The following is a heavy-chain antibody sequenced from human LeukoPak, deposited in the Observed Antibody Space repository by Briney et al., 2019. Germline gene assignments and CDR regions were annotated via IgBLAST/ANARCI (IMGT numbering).Heavy chain of an antibody. V-gene: IGHV3-64D*09. J-gene: IGHJ4*02. Sequence: GGSLRLSCSASGFTFSSYAMHWVRQAPGKGLEYVSAISSNGGSTYYADSVKGRFTISRDNSKNTLYLQMSSLRAEDMAAYYCVKGGSSGWYWVFDYWGQGTLVTVSS. CDR2: ISSNGGST. CDR1: GFTFSSYA. D-gene: IGHD6-19*01. CDR3: VKGGSSGWYWVFDY.